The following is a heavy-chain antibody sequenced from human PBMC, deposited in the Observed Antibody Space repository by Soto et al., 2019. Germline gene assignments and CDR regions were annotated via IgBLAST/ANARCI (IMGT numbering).Heavy chain of an antibody. J-gene: IGHJ6*03. Sequence: ASVKVSCKASGYTFTSYAMHWVRQAPGQRLEWMGWINAGNGNTKYSQKFQGRVTITRDTSASTAYMELSSLRSEDTAVYYCARALEGSYYYYYMDVWGKGTTVTVSS. CDR2: INAGNGNT. D-gene: IGHD3-3*01. V-gene: IGHV1-3*01. CDR1: GYTFTSYA. CDR3: ARALEGSYYYYYMDV.